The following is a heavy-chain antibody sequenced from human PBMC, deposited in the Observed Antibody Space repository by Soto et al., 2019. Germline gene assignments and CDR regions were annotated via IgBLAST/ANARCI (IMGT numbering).Heavy chain of an antibody. CDR1: GGSISSYY. CDR2: IYYSGST. CDR3: ARATYDYVWGSYRNHFDY. J-gene: IGHJ4*02. V-gene: IGHV4-59*01. D-gene: IGHD3-16*02. Sequence: SETLSLTCTVSGGSISSYYWSWIRQPPGKGLEWIGYIYYSGSTNYNPSLKSRVTISVDTSKNQFSLKLSSVTAADTAVYYCARATYDYVWGSYRNHFDYWGQGTLVTVSS.